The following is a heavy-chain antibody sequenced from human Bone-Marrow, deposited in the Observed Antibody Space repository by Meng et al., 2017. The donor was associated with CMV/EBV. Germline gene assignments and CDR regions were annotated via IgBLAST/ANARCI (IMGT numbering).Heavy chain of an antibody. CDR1: GFTFSSYS. Sequence: GESLKISCAASGFTFSSYSMNWVRQAPGKGLEWVSSISSSSSYIYYADSVKGRFTISRDNAKNTLYLQMNSLRAEDTAVYYCARRMDSDYWGQGTLVTVSS. V-gene: IGHV3-21*01. D-gene: IGHD2-2*03. CDR2: ISSSSSYI. J-gene: IGHJ4*02. CDR3: ARRMDSDY.